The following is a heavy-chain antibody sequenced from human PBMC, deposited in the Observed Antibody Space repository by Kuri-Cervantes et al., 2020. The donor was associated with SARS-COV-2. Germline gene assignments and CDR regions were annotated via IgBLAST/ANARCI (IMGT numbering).Heavy chain of an antibody. CDR1: GGSSSVYY. V-gene: IGHV4-34*01. CDR3: ARGRGAARPDWYYYYGMDV. CDR2: INHSGST. J-gene: IGHJ6*02. D-gene: IGHD6-6*01. Sequence: SETLSPTCAVDGGSSSVYYWSWIRQPPGKGLEWIGEINHSGSTNYNPSLKSRVTISVDTSKNQFSLKLSSVTAADTAVYYCARGRGAARPDWYYYYGMDVWGQGTTVTVSS.